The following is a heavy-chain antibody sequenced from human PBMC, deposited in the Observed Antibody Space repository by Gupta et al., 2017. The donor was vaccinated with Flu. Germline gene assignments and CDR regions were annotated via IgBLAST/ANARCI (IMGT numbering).Heavy chain of an antibody. CDR1: RPTFSRFW. CDR2: IKGDGSEK. V-gene: IGHV3-7*02. Sequence: EVRLVESGGGLVHTGGSLRLSCVASRPTFSRFWMNWVRLIPGKGLEWVANIKGDGSEKYYVDSVKGRFTISRDNAKNSVFLQMNSLRSEDTAVYFCATWFGSSFYHDNGFDLWGQGTLVTVSP. J-gene: IGHJ5*02. D-gene: IGHD3-10*01. CDR3: ATWFGSSFYHDNGFDL.